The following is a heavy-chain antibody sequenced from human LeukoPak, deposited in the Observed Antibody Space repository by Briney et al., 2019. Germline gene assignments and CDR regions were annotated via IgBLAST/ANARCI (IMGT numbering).Heavy chain of an antibody. Sequence: GGSLRLSCVASRFNLGTCWMGWVRQAPGKGLEWVASIKQDGSEQFYVDAVKGRFTISRDNAANSLYLQMNSLGAEDTAVYYCARDNYYGSGNFYKRAYYFDYWGKGTLVTVSS. CDR1: RFNLGTCW. D-gene: IGHD3-10*01. CDR2: IKQDGSEQ. J-gene: IGHJ4*02. CDR3: ARDNYYGSGNFYKRAYYFDY. V-gene: IGHV3-7*01.